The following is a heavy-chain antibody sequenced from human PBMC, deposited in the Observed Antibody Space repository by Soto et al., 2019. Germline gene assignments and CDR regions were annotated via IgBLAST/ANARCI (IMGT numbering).Heavy chain of an antibody. D-gene: IGHD5-18*01. J-gene: IGHJ6*02. V-gene: IGHV3-30*18. CDR1: GFTFSSYG. CDR2: ISYDGSNK. Sequence: GGSLRLSCAASGFTFSSYGMHWVRQAPGKGLEWVAVISYDGSNKYYADSVKGRFTISRDNSKNTLYLQMNSLRAEDTAVYYCAKDRGYSYGLPENYYYYGMDVWGQGTTVTVSS. CDR3: AKDRGYSYGLPENYYYYGMDV.